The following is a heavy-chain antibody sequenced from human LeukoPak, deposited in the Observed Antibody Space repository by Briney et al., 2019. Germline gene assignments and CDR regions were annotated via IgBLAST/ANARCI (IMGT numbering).Heavy chain of an antibody. Sequence: SETLSLTCTVSGVSINAYYASWIRQAPGKGLEFIGFIYNGGNTNYNPSLKSRATISVDTSNNQFSLRLTSVTAADTAMYYCAAGPWELDFWGQGTLVTVSS. V-gene: IGHV4-4*09. D-gene: IGHD1-26*01. CDR2: IYNGGNT. CDR3: AAGPWELDF. CDR1: GVSINAYY. J-gene: IGHJ4*02.